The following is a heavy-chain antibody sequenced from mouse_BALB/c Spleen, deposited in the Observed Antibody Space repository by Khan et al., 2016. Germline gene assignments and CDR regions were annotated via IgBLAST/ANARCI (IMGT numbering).Heavy chain of an antibody. CDR3: ARSRLDVDY. V-gene: IGHV1-9*01. CDR1: GYTFSSYW. D-gene: IGHD3-1*01. Sequence: QVQLKQSGAELMKPGASVKISCKATGYTFSSYWIEWVKQRPGHGLEWIGEILPGSDRTNYDEKFKGKATFTADTSSTTAYMQRSSLTSEDSAVYYWARSRLDVDYWGQGTTLTVSS. J-gene: IGHJ2*01. CDR2: ILPGSDRT.